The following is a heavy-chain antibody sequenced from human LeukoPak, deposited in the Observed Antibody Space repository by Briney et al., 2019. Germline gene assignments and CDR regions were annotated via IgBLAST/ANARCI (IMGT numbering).Heavy chain of an antibody. J-gene: IGHJ4*02. Sequence: PGGSLRLSCAASGFTFSSYEMNWVRQAPGKGLEWVSYISSSSSTIYYADSVKGRFTISRDNAKNSLYLQMNSLRAEDTAVYYCARLLVGASDYWGQGTLVTVSS. V-gene: IGHV3-48*01. CDR2: ISSSSSTI. D-gene: IGHD1-26*01. CDR1: GFTFSSYE. CDR3: ARLLVGASDY.